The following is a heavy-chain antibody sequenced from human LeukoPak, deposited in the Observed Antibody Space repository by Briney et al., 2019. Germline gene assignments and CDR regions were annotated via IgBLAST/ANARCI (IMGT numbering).Heavy chain of an antibody. Sequence: GGSLRLSCAASGFTFSSYSMNWVRQAPGKGLEWVSSISSSSSYIYYADSVKGRFTISRDNAKNSLYLQMNSLRAEDTAVYYCARLTLLWFGDWRAFDIWGQGTMVTVSS. D-gene: IGHD3-10*01. CDR1: GFTFSSYS. V-gene: IGHV3-21*01. CDR2: ISSSSSYI. J-gene: IGHJ3*02. CDR3: ARLTLLWFGDWRAFDI.